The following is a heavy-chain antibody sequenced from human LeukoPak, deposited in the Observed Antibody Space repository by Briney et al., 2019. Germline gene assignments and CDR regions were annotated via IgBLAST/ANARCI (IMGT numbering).Heavy chain of an antibody. CDR1: GFTFSSYA. CDR2: VSYNGSNK. CDR3: ARDRLPRCSGGSCSSYYYYGMDV. V-gene: IGHV3-30*04. Sequence: GGSLRLSCAASGFTFSSYAMNWVRQAPGKGLEWVAAVSYNGSNKYYADSVKGRFTISRDNSKNTLYLQMNILRAEDTAAQYCARDRLPRCSGGSCSSYYYYGMDVSGKRCTVTV. D-gene: IGHD2-15*01. J-gene: IGHJ6*04.